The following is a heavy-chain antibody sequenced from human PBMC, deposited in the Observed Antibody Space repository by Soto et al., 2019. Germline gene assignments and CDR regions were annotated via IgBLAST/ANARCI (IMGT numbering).Heavy chain of an antibody. CDR1: GGSFSGYY. J-gene: IGHJ4*02. CDR3: ARGPWLSRNDY. Sequence: SETLSLTCAVHGGSFSGYYWSWIRQPPGKGLEWIGEINHSGSTNYNPSLKSRVTISVDTSKNQFSLKLSSVTAADTAVYYCARGPWLSRNDYWGQGTLVTVSS. CDR2: INHSGST. D-gene: IGHD3-22*01. V-gene: IGHV4-34*01.